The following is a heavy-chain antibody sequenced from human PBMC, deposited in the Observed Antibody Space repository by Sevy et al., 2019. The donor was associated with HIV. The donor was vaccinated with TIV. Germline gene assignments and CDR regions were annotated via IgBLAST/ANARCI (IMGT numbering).Heavy chain of an antibody. CDR1: GFSFSSYA. CDR3: AKDRVWELGDAFDI. V-gene: IGHV3-23*01. CDR2: LSGSGGST. D-gene: IGHD6-13*01. J-gene: IGHJ3*02. Sequence: GGSLRLSCAASGFSFSSYAMNWVRQAPGKGLEWVSGLSGSGGSTNYADSVKGRFTISRDNSKNTLYLQMSSLRAEDTAVYYCAKDRVWELGDAFDIWGQWTMVTVSS.